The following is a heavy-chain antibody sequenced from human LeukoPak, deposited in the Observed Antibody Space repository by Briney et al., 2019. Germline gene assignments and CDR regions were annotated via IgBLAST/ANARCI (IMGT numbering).Heavy chain of an antibody. CDR3: AREGCSSTSCPPNDAFDI. Sequence: GASVKVSCKASGYTFTGYYMHWVRQAPGQGLEWMGWINPNSGGTNYAQKFQGRVTMTRDTSISTAYMELSRLRSDDTAVYYCAREGCSSTSCPPNDAFDIWGQGTMVTVSS. J-gene: IGHJ3*02. CDR2: INPNSGGT. V-gene: IGHV1-2*02. D-gene: IGHD2-2*01. CDR1: GYTFTGYY.